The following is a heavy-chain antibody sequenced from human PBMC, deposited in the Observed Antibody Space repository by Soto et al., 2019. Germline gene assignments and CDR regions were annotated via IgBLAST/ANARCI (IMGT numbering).Heavy chain of an antibody. Sequence: GESLSLSCLASRFPLSDYYMAWIRQAPGKGLEWLSYITGKSDSIHYADSVRGRFIISRDNAKNSLYLQMNSLRVDDTAVYYGASDFRNTGMDGWGKGTKVTLAS. J-gene: IGHJ6*03. CDR1: RFPLSDYY. V-gene: IGHV3-11*01. CDR3: ASDFRNTGMDG. CDR2: ITGKSDSI.